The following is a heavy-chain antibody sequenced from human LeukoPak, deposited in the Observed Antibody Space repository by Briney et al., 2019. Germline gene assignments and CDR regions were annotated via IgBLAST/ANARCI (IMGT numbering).Heavy chain of an antibody. CDR1: GDSISNDYY. D-gene: IGHD6-19*01. CDR3: ARAEKAVTGTLDS. CDR2: INHYGTA. V-gene: IGHV4-38-2*01. J-gene: IGHJ4*02. Sequence: SETLSLTCAVSGDSISNDYYWGWIRQPPGKGLEWIGSINHYGTAYYNPSLKSRVIISVDTSKNQFSLRLTSVTAADTAVYYCARAEKAVTGTLDSWGQGTLITVSS.